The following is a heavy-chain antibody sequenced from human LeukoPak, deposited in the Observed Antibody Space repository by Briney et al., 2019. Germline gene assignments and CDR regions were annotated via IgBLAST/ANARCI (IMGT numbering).Heavy chain of an antibody. CDR1: GFTFSSYG. CDR2: ISYDGSNK. Sequence: GRSLRLSCAASGFTFSSYGMHWVRQAPGKGLEWVAVISYDGSNKYYADSVKGRFTISRDNSRNTLYLQMNSLRAEDTAVYYCAKDFYSGYDYDYYYGMDVWGQGTTVTVSS. J-gene: IGHJ6*02. V-gene: IGHV3-30*18. D-gene: IGHD5-12*01. CDR3: AKDFYSGYDYDYYYGMDV.